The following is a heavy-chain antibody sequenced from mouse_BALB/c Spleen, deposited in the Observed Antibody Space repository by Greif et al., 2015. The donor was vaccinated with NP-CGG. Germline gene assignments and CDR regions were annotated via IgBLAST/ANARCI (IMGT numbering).Heavy chain of an antibody. CDR1: GFTFSSYA. CDR3: ARGIYYYGSSHFDY. V-gene: IGHV5-6-5*01. CDR2: ISSGGST. J-gene: IGHJ2*01. D-gene: IGHD1-1*01. Sequence: EVKLMESGGGLVKPGGSLKLSCAASGFTFSSYAMSWVRQTPEKRLEWVASISSGGSTYYPDSVKGRFTISRDNARNILYLQMSSLRSGDTAMYYCARGIYYYGSSHFDYWGQGTTLTVSS.